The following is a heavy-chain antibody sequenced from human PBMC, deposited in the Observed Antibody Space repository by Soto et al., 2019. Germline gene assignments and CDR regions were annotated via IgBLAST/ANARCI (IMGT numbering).Heavy chain of an antibody. CDR2: ISSTSSSI. D-gene: IGHD3-10*02. CDR1: GFTLISYT. Sequence: GGSLRLSCAASGFTLISYTMNWVRQPPGKGLEWVSFISSTSSSIYYADSMNGRFTISRDNTKNALYLQLNSLEAEDTAVYYCAIDQVFGVGCIGMDVWGQGTMVTVSS. V-gene: IGHV3-21*01. J-gene: IGHJ6*02. CDR3: AIDQVFGVGCIGMDV.